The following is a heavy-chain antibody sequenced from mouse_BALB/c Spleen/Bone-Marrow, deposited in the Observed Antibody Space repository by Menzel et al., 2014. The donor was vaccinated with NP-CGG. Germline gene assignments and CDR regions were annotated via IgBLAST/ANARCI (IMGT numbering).Heavy chain of an antibody. D-gene: IGHD1-1*01. CDR2: INPSTGYT. Sequence: QVQLQQPGAELAKPGASVKMSCKASGYTFXNYWMHWVKQRPGQGLEWIGYINPSTGYTEYNQKFKDKATLTADKSSSTAYMQLSSLTSEDSAVYYCARIYYYGRDYWGQGTTLTVSS. CDR1: GYTFXNYW. J-gene: IGHJ2*01. V-gene: IGHV1-7*01. CDR3: ARIYYYGRDY.